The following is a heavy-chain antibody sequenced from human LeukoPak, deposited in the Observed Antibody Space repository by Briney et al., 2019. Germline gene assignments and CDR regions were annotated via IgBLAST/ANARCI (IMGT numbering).Heavy chain of an antibody. CDR1: GYTFTGYY. D-gene: IGHD3-3*01. J-gene: IGHJ5*02. Sequence: GASVKVSCKASGYTFTGYYMHWVRQAPGQGLEWMGWINPNSGGTNYAQKFQGRVTMTRDTSISTAYMELSRLRSDDTAVYYCARGGGFWSGYLNWFDPWGQGTLVTVSS. V-gene: IGHV1-2*02. CDR2: INPNSGGT. CDR3: ARGGGFWSGYLNWFDP.